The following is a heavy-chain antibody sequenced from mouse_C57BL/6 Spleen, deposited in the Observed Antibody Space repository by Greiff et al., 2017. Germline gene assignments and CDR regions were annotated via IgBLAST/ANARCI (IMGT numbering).Heavy chain of an antibody. J-gene: IGHJ1*03. CDR3: AKSYYGSSYWYFDV. V-gene: IGHV1-18*01. D-gene: IGHD1-1*01. Sequence: VQLQQSGPELVKPGASVKIPCKASGYTFTDYNMDWVKQSHGKSLEWIGDINPNNGGTIYNQKFKGKATLTVDKSSSTAYMEVRSLTSEDTAVYYCAKSYYGSSYWYFDVWGTGTTVTVSS. CDR1: GYTFTDYN. CDR2: INPNNGGT.